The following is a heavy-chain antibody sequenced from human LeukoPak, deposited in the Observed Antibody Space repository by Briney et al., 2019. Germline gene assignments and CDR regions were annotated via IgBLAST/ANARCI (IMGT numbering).Heavy chain of an antibody. D-gene: IGHD4-11*01. J-gene: IGHJ4*02. CDR2: IYYSGST. V-gene: IGHV4-59*08. CDR3: ARHDIAYCNSCFDY. Sequence: SETLSLTCTVSGGSISSYYWSWIRQPPGKGLEWIGYIYYSGSTNYNPSLKSRVTISVDTSKNHFSLKLSSVTAADTAVYYCARHDIAYCNSCFDYWGQGALVTVSS. CDR1: GGSISSYY.